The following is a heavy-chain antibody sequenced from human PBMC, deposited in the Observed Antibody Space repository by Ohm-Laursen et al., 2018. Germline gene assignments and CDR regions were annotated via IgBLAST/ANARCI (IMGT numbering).Heavy chain of an antibody. CDR3: ARDAVAAADIDY. Sequence: GTLSLTCTVSGGSISNYYWSWIRQPPGKGLEWIGYIYYSGSTNYNPSLKSRVTMSVDPSKSQFSLNLSSVTAADTAVYYCARDAVAAADIDYWGQGTLVIVSS. J-gene: IGHJ4*02. V-gene: IGHV4-59*01. D-gene: IGHD6-13*01. CDR2: IYYSGST. CDR1: GGSISNYY.